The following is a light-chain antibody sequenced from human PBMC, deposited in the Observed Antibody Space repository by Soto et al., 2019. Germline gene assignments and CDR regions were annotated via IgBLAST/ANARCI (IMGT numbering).Light chain of an antibody. CDR3: QVWDSSSDHVV. Sequence: SYELTQPPSVSVAPGQTARTTCGGNNIGGKSVQWYQQKPGQAPVLVVYDESDRPSGISERFSGSNSGNTATLTISRVEAGDEADYYCQVWDSSSDHVVFGGGTKVTVL. CDR2: DES. J-gene: IGLJ2*01. CDR1: NIGGKS. V-gene: IGLV3-21*02.